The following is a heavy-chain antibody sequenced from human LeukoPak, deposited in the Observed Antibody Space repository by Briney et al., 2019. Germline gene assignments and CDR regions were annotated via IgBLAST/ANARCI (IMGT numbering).Heavy chain of an antibody. D-gene: IGHD2-15*01. CDR2: IYSGGST. Sequence: GGSLRLSCAASGFTVSSNYMSWVRQAPGKGLGWVSVIYSGGSTYYADSVKGRFTISRDNSKSTLYLQMNSLRAEDTAVYYCARDGGGNPHSTFSFDYWGQGTLVTVSS. V-gene: IGHV3-53*01. CDR1: GFTVSSNY. J-gene: IGHJ4*02. CDR3: ARDGGGNPHSTFSFDY.